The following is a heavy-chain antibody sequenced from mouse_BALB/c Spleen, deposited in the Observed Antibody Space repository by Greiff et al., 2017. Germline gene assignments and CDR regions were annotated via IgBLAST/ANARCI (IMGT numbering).Heavy chain of an antibody. CDR3: AKPLGSSYVFDY. CDR1: GYSITSGYS. CDR2: IHYSGST. V-gene: IGHV3-1*02. D-gene: IGHD1-1*01. Sequence: EVQLVESGPDLVKPSPSLSLTCTVTGYSITSGYSWHWIRQFPGNKLEWMGYIHYSGSTNYNPSLKSRISITRDTSKNQFFLQLNSVTTEDTATYYCAKPLGSSYVFDYWGQGTTLTVSS. J-gene: IGHJ2*01.